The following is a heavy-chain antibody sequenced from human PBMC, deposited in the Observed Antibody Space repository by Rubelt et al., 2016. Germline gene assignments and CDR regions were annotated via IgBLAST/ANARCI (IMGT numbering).Heavy chain of an antibody. CDR2: IYYSGST. J-gene: IGHJ4*02. D-gene: IGHD6-19*01. CDR1: GGSISSSSYY. CDR3: ARLSSGCYYFDY. V-gene: IGHV4-39*01. Sequence: QLQLQESGPGLVKPSETLSLTCTVSGGSISSSSYYWGWIRQPPGKGLEWIGSIYYSGSTYYNPSLKSRVTISVETSKNYFSLKLSVVTAADTVVYYCARLSSGCYYFDYWGQGTLVTVSS.